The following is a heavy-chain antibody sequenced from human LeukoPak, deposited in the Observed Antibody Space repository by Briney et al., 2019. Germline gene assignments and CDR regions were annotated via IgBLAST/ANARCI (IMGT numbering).Heavy chain of an antibody. D-gene: IGHD3-22*01. CDR1: GFTFSSYS. J-gene: IGHJ6*02. V-gene: IGHV3-21*01. CDR2: ISSSSSYI. Sequence: EGSLRLSCAASGFTFSSYSMNWVRQAPGKGLEWVSSISSSSSYIYYADSVKGRFTISRDNAKNSLYLQMNSLRAEDTAVYYCASTGNYYDSSGYALSGYYGMDVWGQGTTVTVSS. CDR3: ASTGNYYDSSGYALSGYYGMDV.